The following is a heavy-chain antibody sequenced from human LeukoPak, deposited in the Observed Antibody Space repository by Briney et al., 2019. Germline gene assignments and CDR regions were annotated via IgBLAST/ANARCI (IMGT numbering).Heavy chain of an antibody. CDR1: GFTFCRNW. CDR2: KKEDRREK. CDR3: ATFSSMIVVEGVFDM. V-gene: IGHV3-7*01. J-gene: IGHJ3*02. Sequence: AGSLRLSCAASGFTFCRNWLSWDRQAQGKGLEGVANKKEDRREKYYVDSVKGRFAISRDNAKNSLYLQMNSLRAEDTAVYYCATFSSMIVVEGVFDMWGQGTMVTVSS. D-gene: IGHD3-22*01.